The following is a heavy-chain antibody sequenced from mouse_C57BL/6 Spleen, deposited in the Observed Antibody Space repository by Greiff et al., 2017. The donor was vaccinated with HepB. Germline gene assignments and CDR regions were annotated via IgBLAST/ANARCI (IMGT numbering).Heavy chain of an antibody. CDR1: GYTFTSYW. Sequence: QVQLQQSGAELAKPGASVKLSCKASGYTFTSYWMHWVKQRPGQGLEWIGYLTPSSGYTKYNQKFKDKAKLTADKSSSTAYMQLSSLTYEDSAVYYCARSGSNYEGFAYWGQGTLVTVSA. CDR3: ARSGSNYEGFAY. V-gene: IGHV1-7*01. D-gene: IGHD2-5*01. J-gene: IGHJ3*01. CDR2: LTPSSGYT.